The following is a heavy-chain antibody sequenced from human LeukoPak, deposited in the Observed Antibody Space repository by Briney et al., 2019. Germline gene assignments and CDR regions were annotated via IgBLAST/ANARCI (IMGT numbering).Heavy chain of an antibody. V-gene: IGHV3-9*01. D-gene: IGHD4-23*01. J-gene: IGHJ4*02. CDR3: ARENGNGFDY. Sequence: GGSLRLSCAASGFTFDDYAMHWVRQAPGKGLEWVSGISWNSGSIGYADSVKGRFTISRDNAKNSLYLQMNSLRAEDTAVYYCARENGNGFDYWGQGTLVTVSS. CDR2: ISWNSGSI. CDR1: GFTFDDYA.